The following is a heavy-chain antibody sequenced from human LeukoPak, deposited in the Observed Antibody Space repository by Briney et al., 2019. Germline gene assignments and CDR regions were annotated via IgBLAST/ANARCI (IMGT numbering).Heavy chain of an antibody. V-gene: IGHV3-48*04. CDR2: ISSSGDAI. J-gene: IGHJ4*02. D-gene: IGHD3-16*01. Sequence: PGGSLRLSCAASGFTFSSYNMNWVRQAPGKGLEWVSYISSSGDAIYYADSVKGRFTISRDNAKNSLSLQMNSLRADGTAVYYCARDRQMIYWGQGTLVTVSS. CDR1: GFTFSSYN. CDR3: ARDRQMIY.